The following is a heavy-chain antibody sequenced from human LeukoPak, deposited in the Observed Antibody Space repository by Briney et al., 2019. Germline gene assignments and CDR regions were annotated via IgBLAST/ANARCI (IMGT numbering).Heavy chain of an antibody. CDR1: GFTVSSNY. CDR3: ARRCGGDCGWYFDL. CDR2: IYSGGST. V-gene: IGHV3-53*01. Sequence: PGGSLRLSCAASGFTVSSNYMSWVRQAPGKGLEWVSVIYSGGSTYYADSVKGRFTISRDNSKNTLYLQMNSLRAEDTAVYYCARRCGGDCGWYFDLWGRGTLVTVSS. D-gene: IGHD2-21*02. J-gene: IGHJ2*01.